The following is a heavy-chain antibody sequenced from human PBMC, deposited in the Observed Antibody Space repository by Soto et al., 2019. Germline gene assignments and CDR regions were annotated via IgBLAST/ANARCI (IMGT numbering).Heavy chain of an antibody. CDR3: ARSREFDY. J-gene: IGHJ4*02. CDR2: IFPNGTT. Sequence: PSETLSLTCGVSGGSLSGATYSWNWIRQPPGKGLEWIGYIFPNGTTYYNPSLKSRVTISIDVSKNQFSLSLRSLTAADTAVYYCARSREFDYWSQGTLVTVSS. CDR1: GGSLSGATYS. V-gene: IGHV4-30-2*01.